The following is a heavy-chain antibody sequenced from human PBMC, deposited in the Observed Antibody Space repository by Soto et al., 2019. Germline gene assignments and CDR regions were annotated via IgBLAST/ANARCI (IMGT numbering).Heavy chain of an antibody. CDR2: IYYSGDT. D-gene: IGHD5-18*01. CDR3: ARSSYGLYYFDY. Sequence: WTRIRQHPGKGLEWIGYIYYSGDTYYNPSLKSRVTISVDTSKNQFSLKLSSVTAADTAVYYCARSSYGLYYFDYWGQGTLVTVSS. J-gene: IGHJ4*02. V-gene: IGHV4-31*02.